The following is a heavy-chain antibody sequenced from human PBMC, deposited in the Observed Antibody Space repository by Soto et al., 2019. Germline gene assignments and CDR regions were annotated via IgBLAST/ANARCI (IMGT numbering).Heavy chain of an antibody. J-gene: IGHJ3*01. V-gene: IGHV3-53*01. CDR1: GFTISGKKY. Sequence: GGSLRLSCAAFGFTISGKKYVAWVRQAPGKGLEWVSALYDLDGSFYAASVKGRFTTSSDSSKTTVYLQMNDLRPDDTAVYYCATWHEREHAYDVWGQGTTVTVSS. D-gene: IGHD1-1*01. CDR3: ATWHEREHAYDV. CDR2: LYDLDGS.